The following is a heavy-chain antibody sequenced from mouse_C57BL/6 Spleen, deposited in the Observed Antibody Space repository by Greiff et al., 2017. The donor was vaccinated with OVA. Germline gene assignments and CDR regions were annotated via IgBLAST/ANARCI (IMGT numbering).Heavy chain of an antibody. CDR3: TRGALYGSSPAWFAY. CDR2: IDPETGGT. J-gene: IGHJ3*01. V-gene: IGHV1-15*01. D-gene: IGHD1-1*01. CDR1: GYTFTDYE. Sequence: LVESGAELVRPGASVTLSCKASGYTFTDYEMHWVKQTPVHGLEWIGAIDPETGGTAYNQKFKGKAILTADKSSSTAYMELRSLTSEDSAVYYCTRGALYGSSPAWFAYWGQGTLVTVSA.